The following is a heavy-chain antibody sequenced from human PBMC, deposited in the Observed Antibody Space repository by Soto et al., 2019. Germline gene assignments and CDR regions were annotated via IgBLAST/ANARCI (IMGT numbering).Heavy chain of an antibody. CDR3: VRRVSGNYDY. CDR1: GFTFSSYD. V-gene: IGHV3-64*01. Sequence: EVQLAESGGGMVQPGGSLRLSCVASGFTFSSYDMHWVRQAPGKGLEYVSSISSNGGTTYYGNSVKGRFTISRDNSKNTLYLQMGSLRAGDTAVYYCVRRVSGNYDYWGQGTLVTVSS. CDR2: ISSNGGTT. J-gene: IGHJ4*02. D-gene: IGHD1-7*01.